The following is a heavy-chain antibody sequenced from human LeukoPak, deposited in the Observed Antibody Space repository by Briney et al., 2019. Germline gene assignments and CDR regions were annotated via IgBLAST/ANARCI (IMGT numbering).Heavy chain of an antibody. V-gene: IGHV4-59*11. D-gene: IGHD2-2*01. J-gene: IGHJ4*02. CDR1: GGSISGHY. CDR3: ASLPAL. Sequence: NPSETLSLTCTVSGGSISGHYWSWVRQPPGKGLEFIGFIYNNVTNYTPSLKSRLTISADTSKNQFSLRLSSMTAADTAVYYCASLPALWGQGTLVTVSS. CDR2: IYNNVT.